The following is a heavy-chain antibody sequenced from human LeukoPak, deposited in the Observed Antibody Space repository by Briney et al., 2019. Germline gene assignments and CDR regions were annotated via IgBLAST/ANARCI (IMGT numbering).Heavy chain of an antibody. V-gene: IGHV4-34*01. CDR3: ARAGYYYDSSGYRPGNAFDI. J-gene: IGHJ3*02. D-gene: IGHD3-22*01. CDR2: INHSGST. CDR1: VGSFSGYY. Sequence: SETLSLTCTVYVGSFSGYYWSWIPQPPGKGLEWIGEINHSGSTNYNTSLKSRVTISVDTSKNQFSMKLSSVTAADTAVYYCARAGYYYDSSGYRPGNAFDIWGQGTMVTVSS.